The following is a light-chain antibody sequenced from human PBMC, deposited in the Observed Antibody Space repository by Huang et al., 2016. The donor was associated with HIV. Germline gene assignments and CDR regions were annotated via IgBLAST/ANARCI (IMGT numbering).Light chain of an antibody. CDR1: QSIGTW. J-gene: IGKJ1*01. V-gene: IGKV1-5*03. Sequence: DIQMTQSPSALSASVGDRVTIPCRASQSIGTWVAWYQQKPGKPPKLLFYTASTLQGGVPSRFGGGGSGTEFTLTISSLQPDDFATYFCQQYNSYSGKFGQGTKVE. CDR2: TAS. CDR3: QQYNSYSGK.